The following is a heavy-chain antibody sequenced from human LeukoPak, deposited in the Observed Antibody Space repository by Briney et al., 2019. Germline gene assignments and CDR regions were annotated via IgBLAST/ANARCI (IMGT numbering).Heavy chain of an antibody. D-gene: IGHD6-13*01. CDR3: ARLKYRAAGDKQY. V-gene: IGHV1-2*02. Sequence: GGSVKVSCKASGYTFTDSYIHWVRQAPGQGLEWMGWINPDSGGTNYAQKFQGRVTMTRDTSITTVYMELRRQRSGDTAVYYCARLKYRAAGDKQYWGRGTLVTVSS. CDR1: GYTFTDSY. J-gene: IGHJ4*02. CDR2: INPDSGGT.